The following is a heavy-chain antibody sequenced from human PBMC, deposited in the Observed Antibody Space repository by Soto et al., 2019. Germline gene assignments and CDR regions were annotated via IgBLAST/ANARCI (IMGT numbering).Heavy chain of an antibody. CDR1: GGTFSNFS. CDR2: FIPIFGTL. Sequence: QVQLVQSGAEVKKPGSSVNVSCKASGGTFSNFSISWVRQATGQGLEWMGGFIPIFGTLNYAQRFQGRLTISADESTSTAYRELSRLRSADTAVYYCARFEQLVLHWGQGTLVTFSS. D-gene: IGHD6-13*01. V-gene: IGHV1-69*01. J-gene: IGHJ1*01. CDR3: ARFEQLVLH.